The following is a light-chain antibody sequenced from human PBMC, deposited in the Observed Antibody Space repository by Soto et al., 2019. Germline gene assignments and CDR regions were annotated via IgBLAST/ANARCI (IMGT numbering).Light chain of an antibody. CDR3: SSYAGNNLLV. CDR2: EVN. V-gene: IGLV2-8*01. CDR1: SSDVGGYNY. J-gene: IGLJ2*01. Sequence: QSALTQPPSASGYPGQSVTISCTGTSSDVGGYNYVSWYQQHPGKAPRLMIYEVNKRPSGVPYRFSGSKSGNTASLTVSGLHADDEAVYYCSSYAGNNLLVFGGGTKVTVL.